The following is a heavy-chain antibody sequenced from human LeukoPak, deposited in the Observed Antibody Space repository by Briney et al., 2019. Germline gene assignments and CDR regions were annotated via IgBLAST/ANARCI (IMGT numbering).Heavy chain of an antibody. V-gene: IGHV3-21*01. Sequence: GGSLRLSCAASGFTFSSYSMNWVRQAPGKGLEWVSSITSSSTYIYYADSVKGRFTTSRDNAKNSLYLQMYSLSAEDTAVYYCARGGDPFDYWGQGALVTVSS. J-gene: IGHJ4*02. CDR2: ITSSSTYI. CDR1: GFTFSSYS. CDR3: ARGGDPFDY. D-gene: IGHD4-17*01.